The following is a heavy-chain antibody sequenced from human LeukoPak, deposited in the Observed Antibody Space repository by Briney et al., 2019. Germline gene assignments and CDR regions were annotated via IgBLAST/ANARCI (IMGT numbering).Heavy chain of an antibody. CDR3: ARASSKQLAGYLPDGFDI. V-gene: IGHV3-21*01. D-gene: IGHD3-9*01. CDR1: GFNFGTYA. Sequence: PGGSLRLSCAASGFNFGTYAMNWVRQAPGKGLEWVSSISSSGTYVYYADSVKGRFTISRDNAKNSLSLQMNSLRADDAAVYYCARASSKQLAGYLPDGFDIWGQGTMVTVSS. J-gene: IGHJ3*02. CDR2: ISSSGTYV.